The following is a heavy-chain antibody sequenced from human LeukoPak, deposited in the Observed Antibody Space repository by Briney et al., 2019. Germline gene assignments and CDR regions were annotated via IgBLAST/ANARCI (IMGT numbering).Heavy chain of an antibody. CDR1: DGSIFSSNW. V-gene: IGHV4-4*02. CDR2: IFHSGIT. D-gene: IGHD2-2*01. Sequence: SETLSLTCAVSDGSIFSSNWWSWVRQPPGKGLEWIGQIFHSGITSYNPSLKSRVTISVDKSKNQFSLQLTSVTAADTAVYYCARHLIVVVPAAHFDIWGQGTMVTVSS. CDR3: ARHLIVVVPAAHFDI. J-gene: IGHJ3*02.